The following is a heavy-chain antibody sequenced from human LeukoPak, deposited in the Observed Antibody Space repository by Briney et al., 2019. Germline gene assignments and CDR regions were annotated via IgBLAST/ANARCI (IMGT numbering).Heavy chain of an antibody. CDR1: GYTLTELS. CDR3: ATSGAIAARLRWFDP. CDR2: FDPEDGET. J-gene: IGHJ5*02. Sequence: ASVKVSCKVSGYTLTELSMHWVRQAPGKGLEWMGGFDPEDGETIYAQKFKGRVTMTEDTSTDTAYMELSSLRSEDTAVYYCATSGAIAARLRWFDPWGQGTLVTVSS. V-gene: IGHV1-24*01. D-gene: IGHD6-6*01.